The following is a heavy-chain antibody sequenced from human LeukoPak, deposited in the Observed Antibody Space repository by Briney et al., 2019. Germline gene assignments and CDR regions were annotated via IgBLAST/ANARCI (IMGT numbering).Heavy chain of an antibody. V-gene: IGHV1-69*05. D-gene: IGHD3-3*01. CDR2: IIPIFGTA. CDR3: ASNRDDLVGDYFDY. J-gene: IGHJ4*02. CDR1: GGTFSSYA. Sequence: ASVKVSCKASGGTFSSYAISWVRQAPGQGLEWMGGIIPIFGTANYAQKFQGRVTITMDESTSTAYMELSSLRSEDTAVYYCASNRDDLVGDYFDYWGQGTLVTVSS.